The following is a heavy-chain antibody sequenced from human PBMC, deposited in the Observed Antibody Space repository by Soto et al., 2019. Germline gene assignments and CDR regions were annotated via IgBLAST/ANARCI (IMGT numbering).Heavy chain of an antibody. J-gene: IGHJ5*02. V-gene: IGHV4-39*01. Sequence: SETLYLTCNVSGVSIINTSYYWGWIRQPPGKGLEWIGTVYFDGTTFYNPSLKSRLIISVDTSKNQFSLSLTSVTSADPAFYYCARHGSSWGQGTLVTVSS. CDR1: GVSIINTSYY. CDR2: VYFDGTT. CDR3: ARHGSS.